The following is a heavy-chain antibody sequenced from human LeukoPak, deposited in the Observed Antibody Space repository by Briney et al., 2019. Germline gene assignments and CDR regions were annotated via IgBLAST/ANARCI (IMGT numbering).Heavy chain of an antibody. D-gene: IGHD3-22*01. J-gene: IGHJ4*02. CDR3: ARAHSDSRGPYFDY. Sequence: GGSLRLSCAASGFTFSSYSMNWVRQAPGKGLEWVSSISSSSSYIYYADSVKGRFTISRDNAKNSLYLQMNSLRAEDTAVYYCARAHSDSRGPYFDYWGQGTLVTVSS. CDR2: ISSSSSYI. V-gene: IGHV3-21*01. CDR1: GFTFSSYS.